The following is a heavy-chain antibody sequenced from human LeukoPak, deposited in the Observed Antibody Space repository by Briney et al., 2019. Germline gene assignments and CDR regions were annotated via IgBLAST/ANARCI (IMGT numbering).Heavy chain of an antibody. CDR1: GFTFDDYA. CDR2: ISGDGGST. Sequence: PGGSLRLSCAASGFTFDDYAMHWVRQAPGKGLEWVSLISGDGGSTYYADSVKGRFTISRDNSKTSLYLQMNSLRTEDTALYYCAGASVLRFDDAFDIWGQGTMVTVSS. V-gene: IGHV3-43*02. J-gene: IGHJ3*02. CDR3: AGASVLRFDDAFDI. D-gene: IGHD3-10*01.